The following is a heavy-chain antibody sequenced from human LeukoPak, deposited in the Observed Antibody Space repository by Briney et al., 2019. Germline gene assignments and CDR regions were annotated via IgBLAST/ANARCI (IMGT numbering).Heavy chain of an antibody. CDR2: INPNSGGT. CDR1: GYTFTGYY. D-gene: IGHD3-10*01. V-gene: IGHV1-2*02. Sequence: ASVMVSCKASGYTFTGYYMHWVRQAPGQGLEWMGWINPNSGGTNYAQKFQGRVTMTRDTSISTAYMELSRLRSDDTAVYYCARQSITMVRGRGWFDPWGQGTLVTVSS. J-gene: IGHJ5*02. CDR3: ARQSITMVRGRGWFDP.